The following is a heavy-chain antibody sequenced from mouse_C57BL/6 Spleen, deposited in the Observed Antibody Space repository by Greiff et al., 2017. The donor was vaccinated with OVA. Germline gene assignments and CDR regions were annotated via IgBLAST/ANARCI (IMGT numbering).Heavy chain of an antibody. D-gene: IGHD1-1*02. Sequence: VQLQQPGAELVKPGASVKMSCKASGYTFTSYWITWVKQRPGQGLEWIGDIYPGSGSTNYNEKFKSKATLTVDTSSRTAYMKLSSLTSEASAVCYCARGGYAVDYWGQGTSVTVSS. CDR2: IYPGSGST. V-gene: IGHV1-55*01. CDR3: ARGGYAVDY. CDR1: GYTFTSYW. J-gene: IGHJ4*01.